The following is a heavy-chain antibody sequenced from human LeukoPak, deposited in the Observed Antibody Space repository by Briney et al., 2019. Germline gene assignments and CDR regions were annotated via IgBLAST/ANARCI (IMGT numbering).Heavy chain of an antibody. D-gene: IGHD1-26*01. Sequence: ASETLSLTCTVSGVSISSSSYYWGWIRQPPGKGLEWIGSIYYSGSTYYNPSLKSRVTISVDTSKNQFSLKLSSVTAADTAVYYCARLRVGATDYWGQGTLVTVSS. J-gene: IGHJ4*02. V-gene: IGHV4-39*01. CDR1: GVSISSSSYY. CDR2: IYYSGST. CDR3: ARLRVGATDY.